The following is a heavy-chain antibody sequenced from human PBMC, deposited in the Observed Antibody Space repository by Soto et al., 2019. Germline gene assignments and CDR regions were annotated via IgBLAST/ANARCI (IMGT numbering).Heavy chain of an antibody. Sequence: SLTCAVSGYSISSGYYWGWIRQPPGKGLEWIGSIYHSGSTYYNPSLKSRVTISVDTSKNQFSLKLSSVTAADTAVYYCARTGDYDGYYYYGMDVWGQGTTVTVSS. D-gene: IGHD4-17*01. V-gene: IGHV4-38-2*01. CDR1: GYSISSGYY. CDR3: ARTGDYDGYYYYGMDV. CDR2: IYHSGST. J-gene: IGHJ6*02.